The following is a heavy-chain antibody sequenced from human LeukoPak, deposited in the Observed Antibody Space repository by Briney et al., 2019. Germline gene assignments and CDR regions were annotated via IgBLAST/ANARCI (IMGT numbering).Heavy chain of an antibody. J-gene: IGHJ6*03. CDR2: INHSGST. Sequence: SETLSLTCAVYGGSFSGYYWSWIRQPPGKGLEWIGEINHSGSTNYNPSLKSRVTISVDTSKNQFSLKLSSVTAADTAVHYCARGSFVAAAGTAGYYYYYMDVWGKGTTVTVSS. D-gene: IGHD6-13*01. CDR3: ARGSFVAAAGTAGYYYYYMDV. CDR1: GGSFSGYY. V-gene: IGHV4-34*01.